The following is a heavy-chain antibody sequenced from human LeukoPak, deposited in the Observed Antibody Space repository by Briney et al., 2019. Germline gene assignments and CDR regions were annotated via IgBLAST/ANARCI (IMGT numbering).Heavy chain of an antibody. Sequence: GGSLRLSCAASGFSFSSHEMHWIRQAPGKGLEWLSNISDSGSTIHTADSVKGRFSSSRYNAKSSLYLQVNSLRAEDTAVYYCAREGYSGILGAFDIWGQGTMVTVSS. CDR2: ISDSGSTI. CDR3: AREGYSGILGAFDI. D-gene: IGHD1-26*01. J-gene: IGHJ3*02. CDR1: GFSFSSHE. V-gene: IGHV3-48*03.